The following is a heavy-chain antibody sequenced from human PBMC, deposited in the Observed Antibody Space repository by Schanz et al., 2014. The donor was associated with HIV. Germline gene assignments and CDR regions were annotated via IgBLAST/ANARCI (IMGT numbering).Heavy chain of an antibody. Sequence: QVQLVQSGAAVRKPGSSVMVSCTTSGGTFTNYAISWVRQAPGQGLQWMAAIIPFFGTANYAQTLQGRLTITADESTGTAYMDLTSLRYEDTALYYCAASMYNGSYGTHYYLDLWGRGTLVTVSS. V-gene: IGHV1-69*12. J-gene: IGHJ2*01. D-gene: IGHD1-26*01. CDR2: IIPFFGTA. CDR3: AASMYNGSYGTHYYLDL. CDR1: GGTFTNYA.